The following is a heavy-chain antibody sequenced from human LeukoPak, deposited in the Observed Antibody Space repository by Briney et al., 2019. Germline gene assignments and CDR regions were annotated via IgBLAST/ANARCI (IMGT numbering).Heavy chain of an antibody. CDR1: GFAFSSYG. J-gene: IGHJ3*02. D-gene: IGHD2-15*01. V-gene: IGHV3-30*18. CDR3: AKDLGIFVYAFDI. Sequence: GGSLRLSCAASGFAFSSYGMHWVRQAPGKGLDWVALISYDGSNKYYADSVKGRFTISRDNSKNMLYLQMNSLRAEDTAVYYCAKDLGIFVYAFDIWGQGTMVTVSS. CDR2: ISYDGSNK.